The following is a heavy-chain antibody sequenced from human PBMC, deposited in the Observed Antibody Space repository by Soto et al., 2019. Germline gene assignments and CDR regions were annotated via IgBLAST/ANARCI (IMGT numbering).Heavy chain of an antibody. Sequence: QVQLQESGPGLVKPSQTLSLTCTVSGGSISSGGYYWSWIRQHPGKGLEWIGNIYYSGRTYYNPSLKSRVTISVDTSKNQFSLKVSSVTGADTAVYYCARVFSDSSSFFDPWGQGTLDTVSS. V-gene: IGHV4-31*03. D-gene: IGHD6-13*01. CDR1: GGSISSGGYY. J-gene: IGHJ5*02. CDR2: IYYSGRT. CDR3: ARVFSDSSSFFDP.